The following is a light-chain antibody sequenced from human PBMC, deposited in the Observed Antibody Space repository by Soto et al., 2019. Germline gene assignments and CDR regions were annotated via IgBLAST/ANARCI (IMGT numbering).Light chain of an antibody. J-gene: IGLJ2*01. CDR2: DVS. CDR1: SSDIGSYNY. Sequence: QSVLTQPASLSGSPGQSITISCTGTSSDIGSYNYVSWYQQHPGKAPKLMIFDVSYRPSGISDRFSGSKSGNTASLTISGLQPEDEADYYCSSYGGSSTLLGGGT. V-gene: IGLV2-14*03. CDR3: SSYGGSSTL.